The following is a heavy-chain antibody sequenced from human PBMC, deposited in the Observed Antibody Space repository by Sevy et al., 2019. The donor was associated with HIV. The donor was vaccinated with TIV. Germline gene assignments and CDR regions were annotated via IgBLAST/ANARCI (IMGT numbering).Heavy chain of an antibody. CDR1: GGSICSGRYY. V-gene: IGHV4-61*02. J-gene: IGHJ4*02. CDR2: FDTSRGT. Sequence: SETLSLTCAVSGGSICSGRYYWGWIRQPAGKGLEWIGRFDTSRGTNYNPSLNSRVIISVDTSKNQFFLKLTSVTAADTAVYYCVYDSDQWGQGILVTVSS. D-gene: IGHD3-3*01. CDR3: VYDSDQ.